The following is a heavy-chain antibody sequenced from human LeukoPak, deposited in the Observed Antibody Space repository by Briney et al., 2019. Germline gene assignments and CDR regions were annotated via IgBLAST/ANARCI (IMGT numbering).Heavy chain of an antibody. V-gene: IGHV3-23*01. D-gene: IGHD1-14*01. J-gene: IGHJ4*02. CDR3: ATAGPGPMARNRGGDY. Sequence: GGSLRLSCAASAFPFSSYAISWVRQAPGKGLEWVSGLSSSFETPHYADSVKGRFTISRDNSKSTLFLQMNSLRPEDTAVYYCATAGPGPMARNRGGDYWGQGTLVTVSS. CDR2: LSSSFETP. CDR1: AFPFSSYA.